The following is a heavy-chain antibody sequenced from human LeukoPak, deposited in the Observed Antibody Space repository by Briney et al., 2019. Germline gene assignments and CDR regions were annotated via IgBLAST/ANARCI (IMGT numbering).Heavy chain of an antibody. CDR3: ARAVAGILVGWFDP. V-gene: IGHV1-2*02. CDR2: INPNTGGT. Sequence: GASVKVSCKASGYTFTGYYMHWVRQAPGQGLEWMGWINPNTGGTNYAQSFQGRVTMTRDTSISTAYMELTRLTSDDTAVYYCARAVAGILVGWFDPWGQGTLVTVSS. D-gene: IGHD6-19*01. CDR1: GYTFTGYY. J-gene: IGHJ5*02.